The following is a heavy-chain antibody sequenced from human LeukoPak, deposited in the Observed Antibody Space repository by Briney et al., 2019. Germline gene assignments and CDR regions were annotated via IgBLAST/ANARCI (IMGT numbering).Heavy chain of an antibody. V-gene: IGHV3-33*06. J-gene: IGHJ6*03. Sequence: GGSLRLSCAASGFTFSSYGMHWVRQAPGQGLEGVAVIWYDGSNKYYADSVKGRFTISRDNSKNTLYLQMNSLRAEDTAVYYCAKGANGDYYYYYYMDVWGKGTTVTVSS. CDR1: GFTFSSYG. CDR3: AKGANGDYYYYYYMDV. CDR2: IWYDGSNK. D-gene: IGHD4-17*01.